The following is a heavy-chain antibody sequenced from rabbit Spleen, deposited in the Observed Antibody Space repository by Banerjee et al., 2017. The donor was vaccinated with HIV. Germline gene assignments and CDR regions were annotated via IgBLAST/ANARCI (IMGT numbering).Heavy chain of an antibody. J-gene: IGHJ6*01. CDR2: IYAGNSGDT. D-gene: IGHD1-1*01. CDR1: GFSFSSRYY. CDR3: ARDTSSSFSSYGMDL. Sequence: QSLEESGGDLVKPGASLTLTCTASGFSFSSRYYMCWVRQAPGKGLEWIACIYAGNSGDTYYASWAKCRFTISKTSSTTVTLQMTRLTAADTATYFCARDTSSSFSSYGMDLWGPGTLVTVS. V-gene: IGHV1S40*01.